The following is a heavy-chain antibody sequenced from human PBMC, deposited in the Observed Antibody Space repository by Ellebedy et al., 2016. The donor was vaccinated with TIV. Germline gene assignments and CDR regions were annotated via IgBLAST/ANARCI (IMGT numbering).Heavy chain of an antibody. CDR2: IIPIVGIA. Sequence: AASVKVSCKASGGTFSSYAISWVRQAPGQGLEWMGRIIPIVGIANYAQKFQGRVTITADKSTSTAYMELSSLRSEDTGVYYCARAEDTAMVFYYWGQGTLVTVSS. V-gene: IGHV1-69*04. CDR3: ARAEDTAMVFYY. J-gene: IGHJ4*02. CDR1: GGTFSSYA. D-gene: IGHD5-18*01.